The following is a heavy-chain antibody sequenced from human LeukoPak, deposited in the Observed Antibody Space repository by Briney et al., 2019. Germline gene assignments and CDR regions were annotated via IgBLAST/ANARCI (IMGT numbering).Heavy chain of an antibody. Sequence: GGSLGLSCAASGFTFSGSAMHWVRQASGKGLEWVGRIRSKANSYAAAYAASVKGRFTISRDDSKNTAYLQMNSLKTEDTAVYYCTRLPYSSSSPQSDYWGQGTLVTVSS. J-gene: IGHJ4*02. CDR3: TRLPYSSSSPQSDY. CDR2: IRSKANSYAA. CDR1: GFTFSGSA. D-gene: IGHD6-13*01. V-gene: IGHV3-73*01.